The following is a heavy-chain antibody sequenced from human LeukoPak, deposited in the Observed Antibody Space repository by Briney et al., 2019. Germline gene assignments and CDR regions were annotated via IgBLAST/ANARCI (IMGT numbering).Heavy chain of an antibody. V-gene: IGHV3-74*01. D-gene: IGHD3-22*01. CDR2: INNDGSST. CDR1: GFTFSANW. J-gene: IGHJ4*02. CDR3: ARDLELVYYDSTGYEY. Sequence: GGSLRLSCAASGFTFSANWMHWVRQAPGKGLEWVSRINNDGSSTTYADSVKGRFTISRDNAKNTLYLQMNSLRAEDTAVYYCARDLELVYYDSTGYEYWGQGNLVTVSS.